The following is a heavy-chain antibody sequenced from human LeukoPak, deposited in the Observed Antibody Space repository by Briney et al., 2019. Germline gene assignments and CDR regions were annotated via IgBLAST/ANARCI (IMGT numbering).Heavy chain of an antibody. D-gene: IGHD6-13*01. CDR3: ARGIAAAGSYYFDY. CDR1: GGSISSGGYY. CDR2: IYYSGST. V-gene: IGHV4-31*03. J-gene: IGHJ4*02. Sequence: SQTLSLTRTVSGGSISSGGYYWSWIRQHPGKGLEWIGYIYYSGSTNYNPSLKSRVTISVDTSKNQFSLKLSSVTAADTAVYYCARGIAAAGSYYFDYWGQGTLVTVSS.